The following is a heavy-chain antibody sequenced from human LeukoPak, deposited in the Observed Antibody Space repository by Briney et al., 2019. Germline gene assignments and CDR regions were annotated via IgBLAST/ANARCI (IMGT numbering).Heavy chain of an antibody. J-gene: IGHJ6*03. V-gene: IGHV4-59*08. CDR1: GGSIGTYY. CDR3: ARHIGGGIEDMDV. D-gene: IGHD3-16*02. Sequence: SETLSLTCTVSGGSIGTYYWSWIRQSPGKGLEWIGYIYVTGTRYNPYLQSRVTISVDTSRNQFFLEMSSVTAADTAVYYCARHIGGGIEDMDVWGKGTKVTVSS. CDR2: IYVTGT.